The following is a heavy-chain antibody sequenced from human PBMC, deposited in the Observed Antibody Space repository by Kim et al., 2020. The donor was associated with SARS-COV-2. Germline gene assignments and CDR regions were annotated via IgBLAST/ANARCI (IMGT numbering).Heavy chain of an antibody. J-gene: IGHJ4*02. CDR3: ARMYYYGSGTHLDGFDY. CDR2: ISSSSSTI. Sequence: GGSLRLSCAASGFTFSSYSMNWVRQAPGKGLEWVSYISSSSSTIYYTDSVKGRFTISRDNAKNSLYLQMNSLRDEDTAVYYCARMYYYGSGTHLDGFDYWGQGTLVTVSS. V-gene: IGHV3-48*02. D-gene: IGHD3-10*01. CDR1: GFTFSSYS.